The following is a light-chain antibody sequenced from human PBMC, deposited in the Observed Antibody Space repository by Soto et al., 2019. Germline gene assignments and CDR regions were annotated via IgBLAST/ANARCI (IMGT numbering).Light chain of an antibody. CDR3: QQHGTSPIT. CDR1: QSAGSN. J-gene: IGKJ5*01. CDR2: GAS. Sequence: SPSTLSMPPVQRATLSCRASQSAGSNLAWYQQRPGQTPRLLVYGASSRATGIPDRFSGSGSGTDFTLTISRLEPEDFAVYYCQQHGTSPITFGQGTRLEI. V-gene: IGKV3-20*01.